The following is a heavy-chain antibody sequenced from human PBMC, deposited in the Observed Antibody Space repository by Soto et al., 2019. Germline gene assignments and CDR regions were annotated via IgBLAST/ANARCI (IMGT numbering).Heavy chain of an antibody. CDR2: IYYSGST. J-gene: IGHJ4*02. CDR1: GGSISSGDYY. V-gene: IGHV4-39*01. CDR3: ARHTMGSSRLIDY. Sequence: SETLSLTCTVSGGSISSGDYYWGWIRQPPGKGLVWIGDIYYSGSTYYNPSLKSRVTISVDTSKNQFSLKVRSVTAADTAVYYCARHTMGSSRLIDYWGQGALVTVSS. D-gene: IGHD1-26*01.